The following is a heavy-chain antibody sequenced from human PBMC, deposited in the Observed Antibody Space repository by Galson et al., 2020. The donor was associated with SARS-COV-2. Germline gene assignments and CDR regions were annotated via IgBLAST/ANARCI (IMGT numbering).Heavy chain of an antibody. J-gene: IGHJ4*02. CDR1: KFSLRTYD. Sequence: GESLKISCAASKFSLRTYDMYWLRQAPGKGLEWVAMISYDGFNENYVESVKGRFTISRDISKNTMYLEMNSLRPEDTSVYYCAREKVMVRPDQAPFFDYWGQGTLVTVSS. D-gene: IGHD3-10*01. CDR3: AREKVMVRPDQAPFFDY. CDR2: ISYDGFNE. V-gene: IGHV3-30*03.